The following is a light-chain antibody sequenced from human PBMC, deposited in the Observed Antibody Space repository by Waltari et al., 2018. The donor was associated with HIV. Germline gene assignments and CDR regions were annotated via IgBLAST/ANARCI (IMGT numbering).Light chain of an antibody. CDR2: DAT. V-gene: IGLV7-46*01. Sequence: QTVVTQEPSLTVSPGGTVTLPCCSPTGTVTSDHHPYWFQQKPGQAPRTLIYDATDKHSWTPARFSPSFLGGKAALTLTAAQPEDEADYYCLLSYGSVRLFGGGTRLTV. CDR3: LLSYGSVRL. CDR1: TGTVTSDHH. J-gene: IGLJ3*02.